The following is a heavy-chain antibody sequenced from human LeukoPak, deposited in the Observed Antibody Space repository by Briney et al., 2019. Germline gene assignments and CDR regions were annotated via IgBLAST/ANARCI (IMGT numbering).Heavy chain of an antibody. Sequence: GGSLRLSCAASGNYWMHWVRQVPGKGLVWVSHINSDGSWTSYADSVKGRFTISRDNSKNTLYLQMNSLRAEDTAVYYCASAAAMSAFDIWGQGTMVTVSS. CDR1: GNYW. V-gene: IGHV3-74*01. J-gene: IGHJ3*02. CDR2: INSDGSWT. D-gene: IGHD6-13*01. CDR3: ASAAAMSAFDI.